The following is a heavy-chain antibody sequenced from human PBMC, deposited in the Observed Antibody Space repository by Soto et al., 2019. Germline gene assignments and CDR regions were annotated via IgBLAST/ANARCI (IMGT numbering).Heavy chain of an antibody. J-gene: IGHJ3*02. CDR2: IYHSGST. D-gene: IGHD5-18*01. Sequence: QVQLQESGPGLVKPSGTLSLTCAVSSGSISSSNWWSWVRQPPGQGLEWIGEIYHSGSTNYNPSLKSRVTISVDKSKNQVSLRLSSVTAADTSVYYCARVVRPGIQAFDIWGQWKMVTVSS. CDR1: SGSISSSNW. V-gene: IGHV4-4*02. CDR3: ARVVRPGIQAFDI.